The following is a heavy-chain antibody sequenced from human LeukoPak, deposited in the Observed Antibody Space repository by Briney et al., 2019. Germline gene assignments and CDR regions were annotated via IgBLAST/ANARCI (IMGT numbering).Heavy chain of an antibody. J-gene: IGHJ4*02. D-gene: IGHD2-2*01. Sequence: GGSLRLSCAASGFTFSGSAMHWVRQASGKGLEWVGRIRSKANSYATAYAASVKGRFTIFRDDSKNTAYLQMNSLKTEDTAVYYCTTTGYCSSTSCPLFDYWGQGTLVTVSS. CDR3: TTTGYCSSTSCPLFDY. CDR2: IRSKANSYAT. CDR1: GFTFSGSA. V-gene: IGHV3-73*01.